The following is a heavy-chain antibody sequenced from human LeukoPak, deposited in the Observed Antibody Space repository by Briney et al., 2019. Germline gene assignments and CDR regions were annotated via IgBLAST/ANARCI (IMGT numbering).Heavy chain of an antibody. V-gene: IGHV4-39*01. D-gene: IGHD3-10*01. Sequence: KSSETLSLTCTVSGGSISSSSYYWGWIRQPPGKGLEWIGSIYYSGSTYYNPSLKSRVTISVDTSKNQFSLKLSSVTAADTAVYYCARHGGVRGSGILSENWFDPWGQGTLVTVSS. CDR2: IYYSGST. CDR3: ARHGGVRGSGILSENWFDP. J-gene: IGHJ5*02. CDR1: GGSISSSSYY.